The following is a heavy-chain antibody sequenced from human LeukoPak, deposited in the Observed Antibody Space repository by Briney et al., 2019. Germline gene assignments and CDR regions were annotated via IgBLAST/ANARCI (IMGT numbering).Heavy chain of an antibody. D-gene: IGHD5-12*01. CDR1: GFTLSAYW. Sequence: GGSLRLSCAAFGFTLSAYWVHWVRQAPGKGLMWVSRIEGDGNRITYADSVKGRFTISRDNAKNTLYLQMNSLRAEDTAVYYCTRDWRNLGYDYWGQGTLVTVSS. J-gene: IGHJ4*02. V-gene: IGHV3-74*01. CDR2: IEGDGNRI. CDR3: TRDWRNLGYDY.